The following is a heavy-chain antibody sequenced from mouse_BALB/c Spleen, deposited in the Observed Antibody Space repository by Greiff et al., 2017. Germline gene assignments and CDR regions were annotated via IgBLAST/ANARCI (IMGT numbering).Heavy chain of an antibody. CDR3: ARGNYRYDWYFDV. J-gene: IGHJ1*01. D-gene: IGHD2-14*01. Sequence: EVHLVESGGGLVQPGGSRKLSCAASGFTFSSFGMHWVRQAPEKGLEWVAYISSGSSTIYYADTVKGRFTISRDNPKNTLFLQMTSLRSEDTAMYYCARGNYRYDWYFDVWGAGTTVTVSS. V-gene: IGHV5-17*02. CDR2: ISSGSSTI. CDR1: GFTFSSFG.